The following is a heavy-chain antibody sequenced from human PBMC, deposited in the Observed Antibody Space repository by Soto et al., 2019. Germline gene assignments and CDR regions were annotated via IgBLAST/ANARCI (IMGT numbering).Heavy chain of an antibody. CDR3: AREIIAARPRHDAFDI. Sequence: QVQLVESGGGLVKPGGSLRLSCAASGFTFSDYYMSWIRQAPGKGLEWVSYISSSGSTIYYADSVKGRFTISRDNAKNSRYLQMNSLRAEDTAVYYCAREIIAARPRHDAFDIWGQGTMVPVSS. V-gene: IGHV3-11*01. CDR1: GFTFSDYY. J-gene: IGHJ3*02. CDR2: ISSSGSTI. D-gene: IGHD6-6*01.